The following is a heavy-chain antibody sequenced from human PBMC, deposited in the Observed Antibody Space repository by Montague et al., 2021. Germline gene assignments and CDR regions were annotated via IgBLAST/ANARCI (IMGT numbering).Heavy chain of an antibody. Sequence: SLRLSCAASGFTFSSFAMSWVRQAPGKGLEWVSIIHRRGSPTYYGDSVKGRFTISRDDSKNMLYLQLSSLRAEDTAVYYCAKDRGDSSGWPIFDYWGQGTLVTVSS. V-gene: IGHV3-23*03. CDR2: IHRRGSPT. D-gene: IGHD6-19*01. CDR3: AKDRGDSSGWPIFDY. J-gene: IGHJ4*02. CDR1: GFTFSSFA.